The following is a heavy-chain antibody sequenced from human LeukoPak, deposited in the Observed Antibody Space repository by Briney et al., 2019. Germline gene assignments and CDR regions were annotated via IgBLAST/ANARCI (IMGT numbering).Heavy chain of an antibody. CDR2: TYYRSKWYN. Sequence: PSQTLSLTCAISGDSVSSNSAAWNWIRQSPSKGLEWLGRTYYRSKWYNDYAVSVKSRITINPDTSKNQFSLQLNSVTPEDTAVYYCARELPDEMATTHFDYWGQGTLVTVSS. CDR3: ARELPDEMATTHFDY. V-gene: IGHV6-1*01. CDR1: GDSVSSNSAA. D-gene: IGHD5-24*01. J-gene: IGHJ4*02.